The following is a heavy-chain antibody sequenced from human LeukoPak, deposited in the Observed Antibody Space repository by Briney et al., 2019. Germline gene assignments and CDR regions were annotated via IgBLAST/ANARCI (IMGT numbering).Heavy chain of an antibody. V-gene: IGHV3-23*01. J-gene: IGHJ4*02. CDR2: ISGSGGST. D-gene: IGHD6-19*01. CDR3: AKDDPGAAVAGNPFDY. CDR1: GFTFSSSA. Sequence: GGSLRLSCAASGFTFSSSAMSWVRQAPGEGLEWVSAISGSGGSTYYAESVKGRFTISRDKSKNTLYLQMKSLRAEETAVYYSAKDDPGAAVAGNPFDYWGQGTLVTVSS.